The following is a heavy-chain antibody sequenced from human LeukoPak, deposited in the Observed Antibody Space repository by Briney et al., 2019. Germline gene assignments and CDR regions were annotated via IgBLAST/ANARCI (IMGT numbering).Heavy chain of an antibody. CDR1: GFSFKNHG. CDR3: ARDLSYGSLDC. Sequence: GGSLRLACAASGFSFKNHGFYWVRQAPGKGLEWVAIIWSDGSQEYYADSVKGRFTISRDNSKNTVYLQMNSLRAEDTAMYYCARDLSYGSLDCRGQGTLVTVSS. CDR2: IWSDGSQE. D-gene: IGHD3-9*01. J-gene: IGHJ4*02. V-gene: IGHV3-33*07.